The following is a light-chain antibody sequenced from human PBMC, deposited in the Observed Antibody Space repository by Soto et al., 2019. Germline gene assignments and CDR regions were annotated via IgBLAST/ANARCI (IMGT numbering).Light chain of an antibody. CDR2: EVT. V-gene: IGLV2-14*01. CDR1: SSDVGGYNA. CDR3: LPFRVSRISV. J-gene: IGLJ1*01. Sequence: QSVLAQPASVSGSPGQTITISCTGTSSDVGGYNAVSWYQHHPGKAPKLIIYEVTHRPAGISDRFSASKSSNTASLTISGLQAEDEADYYCLPFRVSRISVCATGCKVTVL.